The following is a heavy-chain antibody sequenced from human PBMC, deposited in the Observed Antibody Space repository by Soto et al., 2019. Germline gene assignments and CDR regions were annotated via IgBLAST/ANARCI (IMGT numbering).Heavy chain of an antibody. CDR1: GFTVNIHA. CDR2: IGSGDI. J-gene: IGHJ3*01. D-gene: IGHD2-8*01. Sequence: GGYLRLSCAATGFTVNIHAMSCVRKAQWKGLEWVSTIGSGDIYDADSVEGRFTISRDNSKKILFLQMNSLRAGDTAVYYCAKYHFNGNGVFDGLDVWGQGTMVTVSS. CDR3: AKYHFNGNGVFDGLDV. V-gene: IGHV3-23*01.